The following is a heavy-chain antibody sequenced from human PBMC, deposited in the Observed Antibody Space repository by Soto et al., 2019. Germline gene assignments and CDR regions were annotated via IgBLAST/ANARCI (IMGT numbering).Heavy chain of an antibody. J-gene: IGHJ4*02. Sequence: EVQLVESGGGLVQPGGSLRLSCAASGFTFSRYIMNWVRQAPGKGLEWVSYISSSSSTIYYADSVKGRFTISRDNAKNSLYLQMNSLRDEDTAVYYCARVGYHDSSGYFDYWGQGTLVTVSS. CDR1: GFTFSRYI. D-gene: IGHD3-22*01. CDR3: ARVGYHDSSGYFDY. CDR2: ISSSSSTI. V-gene: IGHV3-48*02.